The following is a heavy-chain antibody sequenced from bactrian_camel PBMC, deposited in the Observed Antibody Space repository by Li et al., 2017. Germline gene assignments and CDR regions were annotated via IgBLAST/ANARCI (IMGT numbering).Heavy chain of an antibody. V-gene: IGHV3S1*01. CDR2: IRRDGDE. CDR3: AAGTRMIVGDYCDGITT. CDR1: GFGWSSYC. Sequence: HVQLVESGGDSVQAGGSLRLSCTASGFGWSSYCVAWFRQAPGEAREGIAGIRRDGDEYYAGSVKGRFTISQDNAKNIIYLQMSSLTPDDTAMYYCAAGTRMIVGDYCDGITTWGQGTQVTVS. D-gene: IGHD3*01. J-gene: IGHJ6*01.